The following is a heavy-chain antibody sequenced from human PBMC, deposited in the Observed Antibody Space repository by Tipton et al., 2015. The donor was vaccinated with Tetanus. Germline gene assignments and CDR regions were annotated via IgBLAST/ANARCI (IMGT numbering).Heavy chain of an antibody. CDR1: GGSISSYY. D-gene: IGHD6-13*01. J-gene: IGHJ6*02. Sequence: TLSLTCTVSGGSISSYYWSWIRQPPGKGLEWIGYIYYSGSTNYNPSLKSRVTISVDTSKNQFSLKLSSVTAADTAVYYCARSYSSSWYYYGMDVWGQGPTVTVSS. CDR2: IYYSGST. V-gene: IGHV4-59*01. CDR3: ARSYSSSWYYYGMDV.